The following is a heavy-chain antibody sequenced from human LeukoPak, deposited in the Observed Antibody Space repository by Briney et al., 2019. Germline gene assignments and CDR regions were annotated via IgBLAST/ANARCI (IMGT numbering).Heavy chain of an antibody. CDR3: ETIIGGATMVRGVIFDY. J-gene: IGHJ4*02. V-gene: IGHV1-24*01. D-gene: IGHD3-10*01. Sequence: ASVKVSCKVSGYTLTELSMHRVRQAPGKGLEWMGGFEPEDGETIYAQKFQGRVTMTEDTSTDTAYMELSSLSSEDTAVYFCETIIGGATMVRGVIFDYWGQGTLVTVSS. CDR2: FEPEDGET. CDR1: GYTLTELS.